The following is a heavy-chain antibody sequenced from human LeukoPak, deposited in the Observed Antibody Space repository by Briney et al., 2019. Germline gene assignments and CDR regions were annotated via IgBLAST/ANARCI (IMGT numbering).Heavy chain of an antibody. CDR1: GGSFINYY. V-gene: IGHV4-4*09. CDR3: ARLTGGHYLEY. J-gene: IGHJ4*02. Sequence: PSETLSLTCSVSGGSFINYYWSWIRQPPGKGLEWIGGIHTSGNTNNNPSPKSRVTMSVDTSKNQFSLKLSSVTDADTAMYYCARLTGGHYLEYWGQGTLVTVSS. CDR2: IHTSGNT. D-gene: IGHD7-27*01.